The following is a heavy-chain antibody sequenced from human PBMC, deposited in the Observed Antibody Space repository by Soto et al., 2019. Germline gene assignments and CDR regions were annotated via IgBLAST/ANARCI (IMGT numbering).Heavy chain of an antibody. J-gene: IGHJ4*02. Sequence: QVQLVESGGGVVQPGRSLRLSCGASGFIFSNYGMYWVRQAPGKGLEWVAIMSYDGSTIQYADSVKGRFTISRDNAKDSLSLQMNSLRGEDTAFYYCARDVGPVTIFGEALSGYFDFWGQGTLVTVSS. CDR3: ARDVGPVTIFGEALSGYFDF. CDR2: MSYDGSTI. V-gene: IGHV3-30*03. D-gene: IGHD3-3*01. CDR1: GFIFSNYG.